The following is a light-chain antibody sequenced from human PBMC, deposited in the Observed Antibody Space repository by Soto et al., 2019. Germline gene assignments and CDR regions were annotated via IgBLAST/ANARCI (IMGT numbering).Light chain of an antibody. CDR3: QQSYNVPPWT. Sequence: DIQMTQSPSSLSASVGDRVTITCRASQNINSDLNWYQQKPGKAPKLLIYGASNLQGGVPSRFSGSGSGTGFTLTITSLQPEDFATFYCQQSYNVPPWTFGQGTKVDIK. CDR1: QNINSD. J-gene: IGKJ1*01. V-gene: IGKV1-39*01. CDR2: GAS.